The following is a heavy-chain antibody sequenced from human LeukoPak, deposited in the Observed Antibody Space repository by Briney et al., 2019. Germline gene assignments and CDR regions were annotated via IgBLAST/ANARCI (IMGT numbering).Heavy chain of an antibody. V-gene: IGHV4-34*01. J-gene: IGHJ5*02. D-gene: IGHD5-24*01. CDR2: INHSGST. CDR1: GGSFSGYY. Sequence: SETLFLTCAVYGGSFSGYYWSWIRQPPGKGLEWIGEINHSGSTNYNPSLKSRVTISVDTSKNQFSLKLSSVTAADTAVYYCARGRRWLQFGRNWFDPWGQGTLVTVSS. CDR3: ARGRRWLQFGRNWFDP.